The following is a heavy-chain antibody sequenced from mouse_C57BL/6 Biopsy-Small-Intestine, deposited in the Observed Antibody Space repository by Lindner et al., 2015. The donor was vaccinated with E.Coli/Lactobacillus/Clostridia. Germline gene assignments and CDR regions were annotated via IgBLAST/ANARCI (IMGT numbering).Heavy chain of an antibody. J-gene: IGHJ2*01. CDR2: ISSGSSTI. D-gene: IGHD4-1*01. V-gene: IGHV5-17*01. Sequence: EVQLQESGGGLVKPGGSLKLSCAASGFTFSDYGMHWVRQAPEKGLEWVAYISSGSSTIYYAGTVKGRFTISRDNAKNTLFLQMTSLRSEDTAMYYCARERIGTDYWGQGTTLTVSS. CDR1: GFTFSDYG. CDR3: ARERIGTDY.